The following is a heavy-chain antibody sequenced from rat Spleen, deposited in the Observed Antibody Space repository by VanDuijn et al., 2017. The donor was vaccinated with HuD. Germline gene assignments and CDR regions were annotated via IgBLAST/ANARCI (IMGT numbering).Heavy chain of an antibody. CDR3: TTAIEGPYVMDA. Sequence: QVQLKESGPGLVQPSQTLSLTCTVPGLSLTTYNLHWVRQPPGKGLEWMGRMRFNGDTSYNSSLKSRLSISRDTSKNQVFLEMISLQPDDTGTYYCTTAIEGPYVMDAWGQGASVTVSS. CDR2: MRFNGDT. D-gene: IGHD1-11*01. V-gene: IGHV2-63*01. J-gene: IGHJ4*01. CDR1: GLSLTTYN.